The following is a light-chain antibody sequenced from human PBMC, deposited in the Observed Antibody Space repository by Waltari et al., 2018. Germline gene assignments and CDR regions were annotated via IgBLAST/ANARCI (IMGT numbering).Light chain of an antibody. CDR1: KLGDKF. Sequence: SYELTQPPSVPVSPGQTASISCSGDKLGDKFACWYQQKPGQSPVLVLSRDTKRPSGIPDRFAGSRSGNTATLTIGGTQAMDEADYYCQAWDSTVVFGGGTKLTVL. CDR2: RDT. CDR3: QAWDSTVV. V-gene: IGLV3-1*01. J-gene: IGLJ2*01.